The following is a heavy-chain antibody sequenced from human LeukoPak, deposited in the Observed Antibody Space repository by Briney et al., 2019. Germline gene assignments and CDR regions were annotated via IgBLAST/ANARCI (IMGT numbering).Heavy chain of an antibody. J-gene: IGHJ4*02. Sequence: GGSLRPSCAASGFTFSNYAMSWVRQAPGKGLEWVSFISGGGGGTYYADSVKGRLTISRDNSNTTMSLQMNSLGAEDTAVYYCARGDGYNQAFDNWGQGALVTFSS. D-gene: IGHD5-24*01. V-gene: IGHV3-23*01. CDR3: ARGDGYNQAFDN. CDR1: GFTFSNYA. CDR2: ISGGGGGT.